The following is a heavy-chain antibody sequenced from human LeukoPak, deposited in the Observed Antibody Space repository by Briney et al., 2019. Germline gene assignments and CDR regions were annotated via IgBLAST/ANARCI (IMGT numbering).Heavy chain of an antibody. CDR3: ARPPWGIAAAAMDV. V-gene: IGHV3-30*03. J-gene: IGHJ6*03. CDR1: GFTFSSYG. CDR2: ISYDGSNK. Sequence: PGRSLRLSCAASGFTFSSYGMHWVRQAQGKGLEWVAVISYDGSNKYYADSVKGRFTISRDNSKNTLHLQMTSLRAEDTAVYYCARPPWGIAAAAMDVWGRGTTVTVSS. D-gene: IGHD6-13*01.